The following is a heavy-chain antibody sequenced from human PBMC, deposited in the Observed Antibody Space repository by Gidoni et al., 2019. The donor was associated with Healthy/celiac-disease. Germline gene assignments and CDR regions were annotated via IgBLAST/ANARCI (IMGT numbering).Heavy chain of an antibody. CDR3: AKGRYSGSRPYYYYGMDV. J-gene: IGHJ6*02. CDR1: GFTFSSYA. Sequence: EVQLLESGGGLVQPGGSLRLSCAASGFTFSSYAMSWVRQAPGKGLEWVSAISGSGGSTYYADSVKGRFTISRDNSKNTLYLQMNSLRAEDTAVYYCAKGRYSGSRPYYYYGMDVWGQGTTVTVSS. CDR2: ISGSGGST. D-gene: IGHD6-13*01. V-gene: IGHV3-23*01.